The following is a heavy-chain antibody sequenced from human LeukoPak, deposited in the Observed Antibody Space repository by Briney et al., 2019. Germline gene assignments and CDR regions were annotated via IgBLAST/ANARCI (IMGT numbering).Heavy chain of an antibody. Sequence: GESLKISCKGSRHSFPSYWIVWVRQMPGKGLEWMGIIYPGDSDTKYSPSFQGQVTISADKSINTAYLQWSSLKASDTAMYYCARQGDYGYYFDYWGQGTLVIVSS. V-gene: IGHV5-51*01. J-gene: IGHJ4*02. CDR2: IYPGDSDT. CDR3: ARQGDYGYYFDY. CDR1: RHSFPSYW. D-gene: IGHD4-17*01.